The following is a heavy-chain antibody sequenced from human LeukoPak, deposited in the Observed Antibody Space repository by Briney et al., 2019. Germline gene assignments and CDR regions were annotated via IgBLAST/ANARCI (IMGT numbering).Heavy chain of an antibody. D-gene: IGHD3-3*01. J-gene: IGHJ4*02. CDR3: ASLTIFGVVTDPL. Sequence: SETLSLTCAVYGGSFSGCYWSWIRQPPGKGLEWIGEINHSGSTNYNPSLKSRVTISVDTSKNQFSLKLSSVTAADTAVYYCASLTIFGVVTDPLWGQGTLVTVSS. V-gene: IGHV4-34*01. CDR2: INHSGST. CDR1: GGSFSGCY.